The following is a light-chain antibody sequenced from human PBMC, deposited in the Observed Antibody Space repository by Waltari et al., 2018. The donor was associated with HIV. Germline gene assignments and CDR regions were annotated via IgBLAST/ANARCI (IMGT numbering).Light chain of an antibody. V-gene: IGLV2-14*03. Sequence: QSALTQPASVSGSLGQSITISCIGSSSDIGTSNHVSWYQQYPDKAPLLLIRDVNTRHSGIPFRFSASKSGKTATLTISGLQAEDEADYYCSSYITTGTILFGGGTKVTVL. CDR2: DVN. CDR1: SSDIGTSNH. CDR3: SSYITTGTIL. J-gene: IGLJ3*02.